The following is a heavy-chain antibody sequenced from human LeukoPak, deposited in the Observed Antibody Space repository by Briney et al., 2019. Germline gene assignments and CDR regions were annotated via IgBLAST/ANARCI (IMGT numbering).Heavy chain of an antibody. CDR1: EGTFSSYA. J-gene: IGHJ4*02. CDR3: ARETTYGDYDY. Sequence: ASVKVSCKASEGTFSSYAISWVRQAPGQGLEWMGRIIPIFGIANYAQKFQGRVTITADKSTSTAYMELSSLRSEDTAVYYCARETTYGDYDYWGQGALVTVSS. V-gene: IGHV1-69*04. CDR2: IIPIFGIA. D-gene: IGHD4-17*01.